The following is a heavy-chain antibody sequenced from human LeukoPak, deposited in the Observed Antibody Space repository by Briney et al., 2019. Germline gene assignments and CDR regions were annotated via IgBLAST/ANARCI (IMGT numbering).Heavy chain of an antibody. V-gene: IGHV3-21*01. CDR3: AREGMVRGVIIY. Sequence: GGSLRLPCAASKFTFSSYSMNWVRQAPGKGLEWVSSISSSSTYIYYADSVKGRFTISRDNAKNSLYLQMNSLRAEDTAVYYCAREGMVRGVIIYWGQGTLVTVSS. CDR2: ISSSSTYI. CDR1: KFTFSSYS. J-gene: IGHJ4*02. D-gene: IGHD3-10*01.